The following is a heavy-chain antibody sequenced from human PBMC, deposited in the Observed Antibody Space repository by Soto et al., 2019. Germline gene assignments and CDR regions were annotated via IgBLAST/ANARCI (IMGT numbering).Heavy chain of an antibody. D-gene: IGHD3-10*01. J-gene: IGHJ4*02. Sequence: GGSLRLSCAASGFTFSSYGMHWVRQAPGKGLEWVAVISYDGSNKYYADSVKGRFTISRDNSKNTLYLQMNSLRAEDTAVYYCAKVGGEFSEWLDPYYFDYWGQGTLVTVSS. V-gene: IGHV3-30*18. CDR3: AKVGGEFSEWLDPYYFDY. CDR2: ISYDGSNK. CDR1: GFTFSSYG.